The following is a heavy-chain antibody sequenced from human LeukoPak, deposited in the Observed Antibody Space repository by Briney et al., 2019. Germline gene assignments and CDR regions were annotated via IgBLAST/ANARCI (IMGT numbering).Heavy chain of an antibody. J-gene: IGHJ4*02. CDR3: ALIAAAGY. D-gene: IGHD6-13*01. CDR1: GFTFSSYA. Sequence: GGSLRLSCAASGFTFSSYAMSWVRQAPGKGLEWVSGISGSGDKTFCADSVKGRFTISRDNSNSTLYLQMNSLRAEDTAVYYCALIAAAGYWGQGTLVTVSS. CDR2: ISGSGDKT. V-gene: IGHV3-23*01.